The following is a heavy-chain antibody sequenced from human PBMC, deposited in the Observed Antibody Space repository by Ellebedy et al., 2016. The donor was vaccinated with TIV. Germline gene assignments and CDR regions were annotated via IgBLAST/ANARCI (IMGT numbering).Heavy chain of an antibody. J-gene: IGHJ4*02. Sequence: PGGSLRLSCAASGFTFSRYWMTWVRQVPGKGLEWVANIKPDGSDKYYVDSVKGRFTISRDNAKNSLYLQMNSLRAEDTAVYYCASCPASDWYLGVFDYWGQGTLVTVSS. CDR2: IKPDGSDK. D-gene: IGHD6-19*01. V-gene: IGHV3-7*03. CDR3: ASCPASDWYLGVFDY. CDR1: GFTFSRYW.